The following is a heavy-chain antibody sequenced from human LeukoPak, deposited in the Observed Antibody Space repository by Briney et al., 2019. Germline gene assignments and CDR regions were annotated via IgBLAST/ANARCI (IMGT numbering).Heavy chain of an antibody. CDR3: ARGDDSSSWSEYFQD. D-gene: IGHD6-13*01. Sequence: ASVKVSCKTSGYTFTSYYMHWVRQVPGQGLEWMGIINSSGGSTSYAQNFQGRVTMTRDMSTSTVYMELSSLRSEDTAVYYCARGDDSSSWSEYFQDWGQGTLVTVSS. CDR2: INSSGGST. J-gene: IGHJ1*01. CDR1: GYTFTSYY. V-gene: IGHV1-46*01.